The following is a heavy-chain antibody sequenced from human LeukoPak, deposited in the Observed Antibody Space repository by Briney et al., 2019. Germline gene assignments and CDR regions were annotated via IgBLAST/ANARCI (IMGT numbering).Heavy chain of an antibody. CDR3: ARSVDTAMVTSSAFDY. V-gene: IGHV1-69*04. CDR1: GYTFTSYG. J-gene: IGHJ4*02. D-gene: IGHD5-18*01. Sequence: ASVKVSCKASGYTFTSYGISWVRQAPGQGLEWMGRIIPILGIANYAQKFQGRVTITADKSTSTAYMELSSLRSEDTAVYYCARSVDTAMVTSSAFDYWGQGTLVTVSS. CDR2: IIPILGIA.